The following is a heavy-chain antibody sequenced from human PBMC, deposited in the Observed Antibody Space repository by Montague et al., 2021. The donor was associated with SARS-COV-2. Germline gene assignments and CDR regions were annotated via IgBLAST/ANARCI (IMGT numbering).Heavy chain of an antibody. CDR1: GFTFSSYA. Sequence: SLRLSCAASGFTFSSYAMHWVRQAPGKGLEWVAVISYDGSNKYYADSVKGRFTISRDNSKNTLYLQMNSLRAEDTAVYYCVGRLLFHYYGMDVWGQGTTVTVSS. V-gene: IGHV3-30*04. CDR2: ISYDGSNK. CDR3: VGRLLFHYYGMDV. D-gene: IGHD2-2*01. J-gene: IGHJ6*02.